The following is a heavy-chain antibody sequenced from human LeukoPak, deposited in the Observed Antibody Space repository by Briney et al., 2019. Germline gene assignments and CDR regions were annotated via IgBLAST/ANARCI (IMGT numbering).Heavy chain of an antibody. CDR3: ARLVPAAKSNYYYYYYMDV. D-gene: IGHD2-2*01. J-gene: IGHJ6*03. Sequence: SGTLSLTCIVSGGSISSSPYYWGWIRQPPGKGLEWIGSIEYSGSTYYNPSLKSRVTISVDTSKNQFSLKLSSVTAADTAVYYCARLVPAAKSNYYYYYYMDVWGKGTTVTVSS. V-gene: IGHV4-39*07. CDR1: GGSISSSPYY. CDR2: IEYSGST.